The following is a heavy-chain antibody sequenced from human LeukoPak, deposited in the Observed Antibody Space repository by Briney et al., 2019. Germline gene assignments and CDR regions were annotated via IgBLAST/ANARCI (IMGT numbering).Heavy chain of an antibody. CDR3: ARGKSDRRRTSHSYYYYYMDV. D-gene: IGHD2-2*01. CDR2: MNPNSGNT. J-gene: IGHJ6*03. V-gene: IGHV1-8*01. Sequence: ASVKVSCKASGYTFTSYDINWVRQATGQGLEWMGWMNPNSGNTGYAQKFQGRVTMTRNTSISTAYMELSSLRSEDTAVYYCARGKSDRRRTSHSYYYYYMDVWGKGTTVTVS. CDR1: GYTFTSYD.